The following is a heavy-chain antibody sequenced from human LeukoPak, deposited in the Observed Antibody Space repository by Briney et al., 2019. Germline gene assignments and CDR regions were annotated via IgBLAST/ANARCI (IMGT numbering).Heavy chain of an antibody. J-gene: IGHJ3*02. CDR2: IYSGRST. CDR1: GFTVSSNY. CDR3: ARGGELLGAFDI. Sequence: SGGSLRLSCAASGFTVSSNYMNWVRQAPGKGLEWVPVIYSGRSTYYADSVKGRFTISRDNSKNTLYLQMDSLRVEDTAVYYCARGGELLGAFDIWGQGTMVTVSS. V-gene: IGHV3-53*01. D-gene: IGHD1-26*01.